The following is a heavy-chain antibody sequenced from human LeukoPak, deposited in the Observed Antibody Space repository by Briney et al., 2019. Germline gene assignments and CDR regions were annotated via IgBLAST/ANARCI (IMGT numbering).Heavy chain of an antibody. V-gene: IGHV4-34*01. CDR3: ARSPWYSSSWGRAAGIDP. D-gene: IGHD6-13*01. J-gene: IGHJ5*02. Sequence: SEALSPNCPVHGGPFRCYYWSWVRHPPGQGLEWSGEINHSGSTNYNPSPKSRVTISVDTSKNQFSLKLSSVTAADTAVYYCARSPWYSSSWGRAAGIDPWGQGTMVTVSS. CDR2: INHSGST. CDR1: GGPFRCYY.